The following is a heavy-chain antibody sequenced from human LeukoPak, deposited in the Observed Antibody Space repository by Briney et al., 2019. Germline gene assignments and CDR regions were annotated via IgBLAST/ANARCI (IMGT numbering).Heavy chain of an antibody. V-gene: IGHV3-48*04. Sequence: GGSLRLSCAASGLSLSSNNMHWVRQAPGGGLEWLSYISAGSGTVFSAGSVKGRFSISRDNARESLFLQMNSLRVDDTAVYYCTKDLGLRRMIWGRGTLVIVSS. CDR2: ISAGSGTV. CDR1: GLSLSSNN. J-gene: IGHJ2*01. CDR3: TKDLGLRRMI. D-gene: IGHD1-14*01.